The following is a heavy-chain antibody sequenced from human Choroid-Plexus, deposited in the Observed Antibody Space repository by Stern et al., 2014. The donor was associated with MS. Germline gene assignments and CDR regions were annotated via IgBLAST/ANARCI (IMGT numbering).Heavy chain of an antibody. CDR1: GFTLGSWA. J-gene: IGHJ5*02. V-gene: IGHV3-30*18. D-gene: IGHD2/OR15-2a*01. Sequence: VQLVESGGGVVQPGRPLRLSCVASGFTLGSWAMHWVRQAPGKGLEWVAGVSDDGSNKYYADSVKGRFTISRDNSQNTLYMQMSSLRPEDTAVYYCAKDRQYLTYFFDHWGQGSLVTVSS. CDR2: VSDDGSNK. CDR3: AKDRQYLTYFFDH.